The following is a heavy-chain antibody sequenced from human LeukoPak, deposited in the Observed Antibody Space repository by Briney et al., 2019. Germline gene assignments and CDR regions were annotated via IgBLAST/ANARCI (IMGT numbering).Heavy chain of an antibody. D-gene: IGHD3-22*01. CDR1: GFTFSGSA. V-gene: IGHV3-73*01. CDR3: TRTYYYDSSGYPPSRIRADY. CDR2: IRSKANSYAT. Sequence: GGSLRLSCAASGFTFSGSAMHWVRQASGKGLEWVGRIRSKANSYATAYAASVKGRFTISRDDSKNTAYLQMNSLKTEDTAVYYCTRTYYYDSSGYPPSRIRADYWGQGTLVTVSS. J-gene: IGHJ4*02.